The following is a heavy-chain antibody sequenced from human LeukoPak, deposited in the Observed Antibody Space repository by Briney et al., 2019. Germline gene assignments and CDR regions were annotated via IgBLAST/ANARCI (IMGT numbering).Heavy chain of an antibody. CDR2: IRYDGSNK. V-gene: IGHV3-30*02. CDR1: GFTFSSYG. Sequence: GGSLRLSCAASGFTFSSYGMHWVRQAPGRGLEWVAFIRYDGSNKYYADSVKGRFTISRDNSKNTLYLQMNSLRAEDTAVYYCAKDHLVLRFLEWLPPPDYWGQGTLVTVSS. CDR3: AKDHLVLRFLEWLPPPDY. J-gene: IGHJ4*02. D-gene: IGHD3-3*01.